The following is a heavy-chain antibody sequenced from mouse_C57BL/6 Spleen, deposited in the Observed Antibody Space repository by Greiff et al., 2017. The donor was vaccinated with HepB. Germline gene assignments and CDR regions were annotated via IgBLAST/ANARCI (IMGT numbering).Heavy chain of an antibody. CDR2: INPSNGGT. V-gene: IGHV1-53*01. J-gene: IGHJ2*01. Sequence: QVQLKQPGTELVKPGASVKLSCKASGYTFTSYWMHWVKQRPGQGLEWIGNINPSNGGTNYNEKFKSKATLTVDKSSSTAYMQLSSLTSEDSAVYYCAKGGGPYGDYFDYWGQGTTLTVSS. CDR3: AKGGGPYGDYFDY. D-gene: IGHD1-1*01. CDR1: GYTFTSYW.